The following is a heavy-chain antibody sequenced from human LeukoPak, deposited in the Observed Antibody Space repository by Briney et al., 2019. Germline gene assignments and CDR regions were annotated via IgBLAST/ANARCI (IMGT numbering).Heavy chain of an antibody. CDR2: ISWDGGST. Sequence: PGGSLRLSCAAPGFTFDDYAMHWVRQAPGKGLGWVSLISWDGGSTYYADSVKGRFTISRDNSKNSLYLQMNSLRAEDTALYYCAKGMIVVVPAAPFDYWGQGTLVTVSS. D-gene: IGHD2-2*01. J-gene: IGHJ4*02. CDR3: AKGMIVVVPAAPFDY. CDR1: GFTFDDYA. V-gene: IGHV3-43D*04.